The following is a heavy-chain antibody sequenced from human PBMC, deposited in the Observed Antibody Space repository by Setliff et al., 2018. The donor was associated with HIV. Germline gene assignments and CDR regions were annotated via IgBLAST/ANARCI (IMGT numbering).Heavy chain of an antibody. CDR3: ARAAPPLWFGELRNWFDP. J-gene: IGHJ5*02. Sequence: PSETLSLTCVVSGYSISSNDWWGWIRQSPGKGLEWIGYIYYSGSTNYNPSLKSRVTISVDTSKNQFSLKLSSVTAADTAVYYCARAAPPLWFGELRNWFDPWGQGTLVTVSS. D-gene: IGHD3-10*01. CDR2: IYYSGST. V-gene: IGHV4-28*03. CDR1: GYSISSNDW.